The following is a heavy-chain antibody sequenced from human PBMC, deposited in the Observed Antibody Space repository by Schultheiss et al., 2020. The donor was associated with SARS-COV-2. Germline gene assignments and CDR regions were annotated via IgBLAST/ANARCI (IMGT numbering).Heavy chain of an antibody. Sequence: ASVKVSCKASGYTFTGYYMHWVRQAPGQGLEWMGWINPNSGGTNYAQKFQGRVTMTRNTSISTAYMELSSLRSEDTAVYYCARETIAVAGTYNWFDPWGQGTLVTVSS. V-gene: IGHV1-2*02. CDR2: INPNSGGT. CDR1: GYTFTGYY. J-gene: IGHJ5*02. D-gene: IGHD6-19*01. CDR3: ARETIAVAGTYNWFDP.